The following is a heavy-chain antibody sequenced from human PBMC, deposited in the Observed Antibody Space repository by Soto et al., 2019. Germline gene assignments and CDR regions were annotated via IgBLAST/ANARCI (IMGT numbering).Heavy chain of an antibody. V-gene: IGHV3-30*18. CDR1: GFTFSSYG. Sequence: QVQLVESGGGVVQPGRSLRLSCAASGFTFSSYGMHWVRQAPGKGLEWVAVISYDGSNKYYADSVKGRFTISRDNSKNTLYLQMNSLRAEDTAVYYCAEDHNSSGWGVFDYWGQGTLVTVSS. CDR2: ISYDGSNK. D-gene: IGHD6-19*01. J-gene: IGHJ4*02. CDR3: AEDHNSSGWGVFDY.